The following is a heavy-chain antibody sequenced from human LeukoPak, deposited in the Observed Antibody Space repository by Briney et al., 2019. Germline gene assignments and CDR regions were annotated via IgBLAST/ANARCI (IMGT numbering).Heavy chain of an antibody. Sequence: SETLSLTCTVSGGSIGSHYWSWIRQPPEKGLEWIGYIYYSGSTNYNPSLKSRVTISVDMSKNHFSLKLSSVTAADTAVYYCARGGDYYGSGSYYAFDPWGQGTLVTVSS. D-gene: IGHD3-10*01. CDR2: IYYSGST. CDR3: ARGGDYYGSGSYYAFDP. V-gene: IGHV4-59*11. CDR1: GGSIGSHY. J-gene: IGHJ5*02.